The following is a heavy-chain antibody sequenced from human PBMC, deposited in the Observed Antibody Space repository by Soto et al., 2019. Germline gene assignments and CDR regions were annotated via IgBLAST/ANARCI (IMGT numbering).Heavy chain of an antibody. CDR2: IDPSDSYT. Sequence: GESLKISCKGSGYSFTSYWISWVRQMPGKGLEWMGRIDPSDSYTNYSPSFQGHVTISADKSISTAYLQWSSLKASDTAMYYCGRTIGQAAGHNLFKIGGQGQWSPSP. CDR3: GRTIGQAAGHNLFKI. V-gene: IGHV5-10-1*01. D-gene: IGHD6-25*01. CDR1: GYSFTSYW. J-gene: IGHJ3*02.